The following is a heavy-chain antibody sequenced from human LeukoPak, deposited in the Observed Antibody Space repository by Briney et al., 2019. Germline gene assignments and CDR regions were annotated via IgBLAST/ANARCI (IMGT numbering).Heavy chain of an antibody. CDR1: GGSFSGYY. V-gene: IGHV4-34*01. CDR2: INHSGST. Sequence: PSETLSLTCAVYGGSFSGYYWSWIRQPPGKGLEWIGEINHSGSTNYNPSLKSRVTISADTSKNQFSLKLSSVTAADTAVYYCARVSIIAAAGTVYYFDYWGQGTLVTVSS. J-gene: IGHJ4*02. CDR3: ARVSIIAAAGTVYYFDY. D-gene: IGHD6-13*01.